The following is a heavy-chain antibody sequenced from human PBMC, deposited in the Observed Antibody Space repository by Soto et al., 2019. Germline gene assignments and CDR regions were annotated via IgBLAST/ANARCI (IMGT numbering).Heavy chain of an antibody. J-gene: IGHJ4*02. D-gene: IGHD6-19*01. Sequence: SLQVSCTSSGFTFSSSAVQWVRQARGQGLEWIGWIVLGNGNTNYAQKFQERVTITRDMSTSTAYMEVRSLTFEDTAVYYCAIRIGNIGWSWLATWGQGTLVTV. CDR1: GFTFSSSA. CDR3: AIRIGNIGWSWLAT. V-gene: IGHV1-58*01. CDR2: IVLGNGNT.